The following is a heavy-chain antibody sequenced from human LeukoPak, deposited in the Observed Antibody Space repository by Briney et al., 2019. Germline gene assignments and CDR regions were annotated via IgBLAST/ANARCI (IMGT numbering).Heavy chain of an antibody. V-gene: IGHV3-30*18. CDR2: ISYDGSNK. J-gene: IGHJ4*02. CDR3: ANDYYDSSGYPGDY. Sequence: GGSLRLSCGASGFSFSANGMSWVRQAPGKGLEWVAVISYDGSNKYYADSVKGRFTISRDNSKNTLYLQMNSLRAEDTAVYYCANDYYDSSGYPGDYWGQGTLVTVSS. D-gene: IGHD3-22*01. CDR1: GFSFSANG.